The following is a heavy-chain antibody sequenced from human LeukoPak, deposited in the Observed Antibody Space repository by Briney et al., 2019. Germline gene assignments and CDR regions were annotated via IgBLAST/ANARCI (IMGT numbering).Heavy chain of an antibody. CDR1: GYTFTSYY. Sequence: PGASVKVSCKASGYTFTSYYMHWVRQAPGQGLEWMGRINPNSGGTNYAQKFQGRVTMTRDTSISTAYMELSRLRSDDTAVYYCAKGTDYISRYYFDYWGQGTLVTVSS. CDR2: INPNSGGT. D-gene: IGHD4-11*01. J-gene: IGHJ4*02. V-gene: IGHV1-2*06. CDR3: AKGTDYISRYYFDY.